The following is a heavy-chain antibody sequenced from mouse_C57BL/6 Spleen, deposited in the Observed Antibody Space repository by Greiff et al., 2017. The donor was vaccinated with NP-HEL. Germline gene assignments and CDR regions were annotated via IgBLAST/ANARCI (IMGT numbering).Heavy chain of an antibody. J-gene: IGHJ4*01. CDR3: ARPSSNYDAMDY. CDR1: GYTFTSYW. D-gene: IGHD2-5*01. V-gene: IGHV1-53*01. Sequence: QVQLQQPGTKLVKPGASVKLSCKASGYTFTSYWMHWVKQRPGQGLEWIGNINPSNGGTNYNEKFKSKATLTVDKSSSTAYMQLSSLTSEDSAVYYCARPSSNYDAMDYWGQGTSVTVSS. CDR2: INPSNGGT.